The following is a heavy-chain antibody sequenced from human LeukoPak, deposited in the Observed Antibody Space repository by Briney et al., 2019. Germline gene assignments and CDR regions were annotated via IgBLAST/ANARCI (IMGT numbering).Heavy chain of an antibody. D-gene: IGHD1-26*01. CDR2: INHSGST. Sequence: PSETLSLTCAVYGGSFSGYYWSWIRQPPGKGLEWIGEINHSGSTNYNPSLKSRVTISVDTSKNQFSLKLSSVTAADTAVYYCARAPIVGATDFDYWGQGTLVTVSS. V-gene: IGHV4-34*01. CDR1: GGSFSGYY. J-gene: IGHJ4*02. CDR3: ARAPIVGATDFDY.